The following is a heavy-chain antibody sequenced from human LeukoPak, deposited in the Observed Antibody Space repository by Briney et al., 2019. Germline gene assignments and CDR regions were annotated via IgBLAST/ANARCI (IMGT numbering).Heavy chain of an antibody. CDR3: AKGDCSSTSCFPDY. CDR1: GFTFSSYA. CDR2: ISSNGGST. D-gene: IGHD2-2*01. Sequence: GGSLRLSCSASGFTFSSYAVHWVRQAPGKGLEYVSAISSNGGSTYYADSVKGRFTISRDNSKNTLYLQMSSLRAEDTAVYYCAKGDCSSTSCFPDYWGQGTLVTVSS. V-gene: IGHV3-64D*06. J-gene: IGHJ4*02.